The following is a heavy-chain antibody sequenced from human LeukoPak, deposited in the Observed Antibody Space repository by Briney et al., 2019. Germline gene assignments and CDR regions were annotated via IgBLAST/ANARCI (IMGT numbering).Heavy chain of an antibody. CDR2: INPNSGGT. Sequence: GASAKVSCKASGYTFTGYYMHWVRQAPGQGLEWMGWINPNSGGTNYAQKFQGRVTMTRDTSISTAYMELSSLRSDDTAVYYCARRGSHCSGSSCYGTFDYWGQGTLVTVSS. J-gene: IGHJ4*02. D-gene: IGHD2-15*01. CDR3: ARRGSHCSGSSCYGTFDY. CDR1: GYTFTGYY. V-gene: IGHV1-2*02.